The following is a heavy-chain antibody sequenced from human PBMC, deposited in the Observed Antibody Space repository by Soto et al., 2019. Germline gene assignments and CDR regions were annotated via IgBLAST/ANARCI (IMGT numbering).Heavy chain of an antibody. Sequence: EVQLVESGGGLVQPGGSLRLSCAASGFTFSDYWMHWVRQVPGKGLVWVSRISGDMSSTNYADSVKGRFTISRDNAKNTLSVQMHSLRAEDTAVYYCTRGIGYSAQDYWGQGTPVTVSS. J-gene: IGHJ4*02. D-gene: IGHD1-1*01. CDR1: GFTFSDYW. CDR3: TRGIGYSAQDY. V-gene: IGHV3-74*01. CDR2: ISGDMSST.